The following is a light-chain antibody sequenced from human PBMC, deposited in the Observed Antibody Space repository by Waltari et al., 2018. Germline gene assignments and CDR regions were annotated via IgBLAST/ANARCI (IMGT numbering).Light chain of an antibody. CDR1: NSLRPSDGNPY. V-gene: IGKV2-30*02. CDR3: MQGTHWPIT. J-gene: IGKJ5*01. CDR2: KVS. Sequence: DVVLTQSPLSLPVTLGQPASISCRSDNSLRPSDGNPYLNWFLQGPGQSPRRLIFKVSNRDSGVPGRFSGSGSGTDFTLEISRVEAEDVGVYYCMQGTHWPITFGQGTRLEIK.